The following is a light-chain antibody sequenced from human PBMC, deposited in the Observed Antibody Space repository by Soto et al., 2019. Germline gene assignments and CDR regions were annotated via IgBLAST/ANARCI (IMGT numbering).Light chain of an antibody. V-gene: IGKV3-20*01. CDR2: GAF. J-gene: IGKJ1*01. Sequence: IALTQSPGTVSLSQTEMATPSVMGSQSVSSSYLAWYQQKPGQAPRLLIYGAFNRASGIPDRFSGRGSGTDFTLTIRRLEPEDFAVYHCQHYSTSPAWTFGQGTKVDIK. CDR3: QHYSTSPAWT. CDR1: QSVSSSY.